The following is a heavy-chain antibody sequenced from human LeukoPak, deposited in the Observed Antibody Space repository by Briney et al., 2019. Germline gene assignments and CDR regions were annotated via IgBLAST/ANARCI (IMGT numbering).Heavy chain of an antibody. CDR2: FDPEGGET. Sequence: ASVKVSCTVSGYTLTELSMHWVRQAPGKGLEWMGGFDPEGGETFYAETFQGRVTMTEDTSTDTAYLELSSLRSEDTAVYYCATGIAVAGFGPHFDYWGQGTLVPVPS. CDR3: ATGIAVAGFGPHFDY. V-gene: IGHV1-24*01. D-gene: IGHD6-19*01. CDR1: GYTLTELS. J-gene: IGHJ4*02.